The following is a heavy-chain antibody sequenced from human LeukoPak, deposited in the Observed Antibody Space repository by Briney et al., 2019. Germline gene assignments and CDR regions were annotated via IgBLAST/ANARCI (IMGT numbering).Heavy chain of an antibody. CDR2: FYYTGST. CDR1: GGSVSGGSYY. J-gene: IGHJ4*02. CDR3: ARDAGPYYFDY. Sequence: PSQTLSLTCTVSGGSVSGGSYYWSWIRQPPGKGLEWIGYFYYTGSTNYNPSLKSRVTISVDTSKNQFSLRLSSVTAADTAVYYCARDAGPYYFDYWGQGTLVTVSS. V-gene: IGHV4-61*01.